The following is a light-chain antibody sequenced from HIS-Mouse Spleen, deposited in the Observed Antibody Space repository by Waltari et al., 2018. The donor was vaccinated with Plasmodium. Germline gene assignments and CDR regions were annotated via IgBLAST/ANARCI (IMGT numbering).Light chain of an antibody. J-gene: IGLJ2*01. CDR3: CSYAGSRV. Sequence: QSALTQPASVSGSPGPSITISCTGTSSDVGSYNLVSWYPQHPGKAPKLMIYEGSKRPSGVSNRFSGSKSGNTASLTISGLQAEDEADYYCCSYAGSRVFGGGTKLTVL. CDR2: EGS. CDR1: SSDVGSYNL. V-gene: IGLV2-23*01.